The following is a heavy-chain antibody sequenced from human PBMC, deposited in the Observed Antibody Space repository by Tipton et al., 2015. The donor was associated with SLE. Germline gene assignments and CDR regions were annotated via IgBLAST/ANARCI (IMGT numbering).Heavy chain of an antibody. CDR3: ARGPTSISNPYYFDH. J-gene: IGHJ4*02. CDR1: GYSFTSYW. Sequence: VQLVQSGAEVKKPGESLKISCKGSGYSFTSYWIGWVRQMPGKGLEWMGIFYPGDSDTRYSPSFQGQVTISVDRSISTAYLHWSSLKASDTAMYFCARGPTSISNPYYFDHWGQGTLVTVSS. CDR2: FYPGDSDT. D-gene: IGHD4-11*01. V-gene: IGHV5-51*03.